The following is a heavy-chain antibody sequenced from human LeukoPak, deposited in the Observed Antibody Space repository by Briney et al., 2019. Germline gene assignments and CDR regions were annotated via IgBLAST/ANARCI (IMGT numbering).Heavy chain of an antibody. Sequence: GRSLRLSCAASGFTFSSYAMHWVRQAPGKGLEWVAVISYDGSNKYYADSMKGRFTISRDNSKNTLYLQMNSLRAEDTAVYYCAKEVTIFGVDIYFDYWGQGTLVTVSS. CDR2: ISYDGSNK. D-gene: IGHD3-3*01. J-gene: IGHJ4*02. CDR1: GFTFSSYA. CDR3: AKEVTIFGVDIYFDY. V-gene: IGHV3-30-3*01.